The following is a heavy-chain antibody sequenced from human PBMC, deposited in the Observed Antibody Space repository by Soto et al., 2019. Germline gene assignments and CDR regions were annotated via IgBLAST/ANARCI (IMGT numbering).Heavy chain of an antibody. CDR2: MNPNSGNT. CDR3: AREGVRGMDV. CDR1: GYTFTSYD. D-gene: IGHD3-16*01. Sequence: QVQLVQSGAEVKKPGASVKVSCKASGYTFTSYDINWVRQATGQGLEWMGWMNPNSGNTGYAQKFQGRVTMTRNTXXXTAXXXXXXXRXEDTAVYYCAREGVRGMDVWGQGTTVTVSS. J-gene: IGHJ6*02. V-gene: IGHV1-8*01.